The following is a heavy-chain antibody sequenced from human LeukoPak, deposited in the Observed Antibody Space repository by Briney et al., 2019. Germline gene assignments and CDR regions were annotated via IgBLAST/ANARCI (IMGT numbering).Heavy chain of an antibody. CDR1: GGTFSSYA. D-gene: IGHD4-17*01. CDR3: ARGFYGDYRGINLNYFDY. CDR2: IIPIFGTA. V-gene: IGHV1-69*01. Sequence: SVKVSCKASGGTFSSYAISWVRQAPGQGLEWMGGIIPIFGTANYAQKFQGRVTITADESTSTAYLELSSLRSEDTAVYYCARGFYGDYRGINLNYFDYWGQGTLVTVSS. J-gene: IGHJ4*02.